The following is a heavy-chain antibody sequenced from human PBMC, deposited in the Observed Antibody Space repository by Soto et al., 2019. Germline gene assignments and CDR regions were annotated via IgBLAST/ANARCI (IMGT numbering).Heavy chain of an antibody. V-gene: IGHV4-31*03. D-gene: IGHD3-16*01. CDR1: GGSISSDNYY. CDR3: ARDGGSREGCGLDV. J-gene: IGHJ6*02. Sequence: QVQLQESGPGLVRPSQTLSLTCTVSGGSISSDNYYWSWVRQLPGKGLEWIGYIYYSGSTYYNPSLKSRVAISVDMSENHFSLRLISATAADTAVYYCARDGGSREGCGLDVWGQGTTVTVSS. CDR2: IYYSGST.